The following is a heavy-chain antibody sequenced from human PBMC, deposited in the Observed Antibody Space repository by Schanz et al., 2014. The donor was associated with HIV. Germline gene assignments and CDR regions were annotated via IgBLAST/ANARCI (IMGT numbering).Heavy chain of an antibody. CDR2: MNPKSGNT. D-gene: IGHD3-22*01. V-gene: IGHV1-8*01. CDR1: GYTFTSYD. CDR3: ARGRRDVSMIVLYWLDP. J-gene: IGHJ5*02. Sequence: QVQLVQSGAEVKKPGASVMVSCKASGYTFTSYDINWVRQVPGQGLEWMGWMNPKSGNTGYAHKFQGRVTMTRNTSTGTAYMELSSLRSDDTAVYYCARGRRDVSMIVLYWLDPWGQGTLVTVSS.